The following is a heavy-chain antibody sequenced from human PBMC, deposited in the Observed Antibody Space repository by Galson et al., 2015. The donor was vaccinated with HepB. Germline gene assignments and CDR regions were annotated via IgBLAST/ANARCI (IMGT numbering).Heavy chain of an antibody. CDR2: INSDGSST. D-gene: IGHD5-24*01. Sequence: SLRLSCAASGFTFSSYWMHWVRQAPRKGLVWVSRINSDGSSTNYADSVKGRFTISRDNAKSTLYLQMNSLRAEDTAVYFCARTTYDGYDAFDIWGQGTMVTVSS. CDR3: ARTTYDGYDAFDI. V-gene: IGHV3-74*01. CDR1: GFTFSSYW. J-gene: IGHJ3*02.